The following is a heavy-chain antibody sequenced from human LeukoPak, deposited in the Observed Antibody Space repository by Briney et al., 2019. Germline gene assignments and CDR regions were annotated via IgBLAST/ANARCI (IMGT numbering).Heavy chain of an antibody. D-gene: IGHD2-21*02. CDR3: AKDSSLVVVTAGPFDY. CDR2: ISYDGSNK. CDR1: GFTFNKYW. Sequence: GGSLRLSCADSGFTFNKYWMSWVRQAPGKGLEWVAVISYDGSNKYYADSVKGRFTISRDNSKNTLYLQMNSLRAEDTAVYYCAKDSSLVVVTAGPFDYWGQGTLVTVSS. J-gene: IGHJ4*02. V-gene: IGHV3-30*18.